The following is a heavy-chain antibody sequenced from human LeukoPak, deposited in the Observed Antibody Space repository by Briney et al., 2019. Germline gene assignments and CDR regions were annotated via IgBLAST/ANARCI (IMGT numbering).Heavy chain of an antibody. Sequence: SETLSLTCAVYGGSFSGYYWSWIRQPPGKGLEWIGEINHSGSTNYNPSLKSRLTMSVDKSKNQFSLKLSSVTAADTAVYLCAREIFSGTYGDGKYFDLWGRGTLVTVSS. D-gene: IGHD1-26*01. V-gene: IGHV4-34*01. CDR3: AREIFSGTYGDGKYFDL. CDR1: GGSFSGYY. CDR2: INHSGST. J-gene: IGHJ2*01.